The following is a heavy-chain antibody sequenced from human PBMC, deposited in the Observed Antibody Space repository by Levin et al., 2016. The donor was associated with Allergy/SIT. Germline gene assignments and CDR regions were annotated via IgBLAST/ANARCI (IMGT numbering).Heavy chain of an antibody. CDR3: AGSVGRLQDDLGPSLYYYYGMDV. J-gene: IGHJ6*02. CDR2: ISGSGGST. V-gene: IGHV3-23*01. Sequence: WIRQPPGKGLEWVSAISGSGGSTYYADSVKGRFTISRDNSKNTLYLQMNSLRAEDTAVYYCAGSVGRLQDDLGPSLYYYYGMDVWGQGTTVTVSS. D-gene: IGHD4-11*01.